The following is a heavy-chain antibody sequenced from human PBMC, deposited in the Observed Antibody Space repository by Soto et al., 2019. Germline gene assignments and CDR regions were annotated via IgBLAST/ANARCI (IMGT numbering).Heavy chain of an antibody. J-gene: IGHJ5*02. V-gene: IGHV3-53*02. CDR2: IDGGGYT. Sequence: EVQLVETGGGLIQPGGSLRLSCAASGFIVSRNYMYWVRQAPGKGLEWVSVIDGGGYTYYADSVKGRFTISRDNSKNTLHLQMNSLRAEDSDVYYCARGGGSAYVTPPISNWFDPWGQGTLVTVSS. CDR1: GFIVSRNY. CDR3: ARGGGSAYVTPPISNWFDP. D-gene: IGHD3-22*01.